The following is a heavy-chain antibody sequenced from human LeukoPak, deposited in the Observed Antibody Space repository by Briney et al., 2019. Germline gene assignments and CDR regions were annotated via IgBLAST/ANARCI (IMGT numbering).Heavy chain of an antibody. CDR2: ISAYNGHT. D-gene: IGHD4-23*01. V-gene: IGHV1-18*01. CDR1: GYTFTNYG. CDR3: ARDKAVTTEVTQHFQH. J-gene: IGHJ1*01. Sequence: AASVKVSCKASGYTFTNYGFSWVRQAPGQGLEWMGWISAYNGHTDYAQKFQFRVTMTTDTSTSTAYMELRSLRSDDTAVYYCARDKAVTTEVTQHFQHWGQGTLVTVSS.